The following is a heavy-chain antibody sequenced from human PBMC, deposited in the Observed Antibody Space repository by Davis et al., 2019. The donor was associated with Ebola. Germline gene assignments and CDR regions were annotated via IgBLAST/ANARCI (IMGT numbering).Heavy chain of an antibody. CDR1: GFTFSSYA. CDR2: IWSDGNNK. V-gene: IGHV3-33*01. CDR3: ARDLDTGSFPFYLDY. J-gene: IGHJ4*02. Sequence: GGSLRLSCAASGFTFSSYAMHWVRQAPGKGLEWVAIIWSDGNNKYYVDSVKGRFTISRDNSRNTLYLQMNSLRAEDTAVYYCARDLDTGSFPFYLDYWGQGTLVTVSS. D-gene: IGHD5-18*01.